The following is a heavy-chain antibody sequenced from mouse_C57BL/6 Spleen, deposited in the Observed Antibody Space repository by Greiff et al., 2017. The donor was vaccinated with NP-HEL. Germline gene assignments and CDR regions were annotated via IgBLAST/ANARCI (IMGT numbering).Heavy chain of an antibody. D-gene: IGHD1-1*01. CDR1: GYTFTDYY. CDR2: INPNNGGT. Sequence: VQLQQSGPELVKPGASVKISCKASGYTFTDYYMNWVKQSHGKSLEWIGDINPNNGGTSYNQKFKGKATLTVDKSSSTAYMELRSLTSEDSAVYYCARSEYYGSSLAWFAYWGQGTLVTVSA. CDR3: ARSEYYGSSLAWFAY. V-gene: IGHV1-26*01. J-gene: IGHJ3*01.